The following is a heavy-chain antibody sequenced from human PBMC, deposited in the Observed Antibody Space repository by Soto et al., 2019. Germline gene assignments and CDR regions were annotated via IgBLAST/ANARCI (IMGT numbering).Heavy chain of an antibody. J-gene: IGHJ4*02. CDR2: ISAYNDNT. Sequence: QVQLVQSGAEVKKPGASVKVSCKASGYTFTSYGITWVRQAPGQGLEWMGWISAYNDNTNYAQKRQGRVTMTTDTSTSTAYMELRSLRSDDTAVYYCARDLHSSGWYYLDYWGQGTLVSVSS. D-gene: IGHD6-19*01. CDR3: ARDLHSSGWYYLDY. V-gene: IGHV1-18*04. CDR1: GYTFTSYG.